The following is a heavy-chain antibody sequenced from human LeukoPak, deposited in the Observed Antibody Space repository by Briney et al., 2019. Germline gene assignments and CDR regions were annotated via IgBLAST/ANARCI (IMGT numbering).Heavy chain of an antibody. CDR1: GYTFTSYY. V-gene: IGHV1-46*03. D-gene: IGHD3-10*01. Sequence: GASVKVSCKASGYTFTSYYIHWVRQAPGQGLEWMGIINPSGGSTSYAQKFQGRVTMTRDTSTSTVYMELSSLRSEDTAVYYCARDNYYGSGSYYSDYWGQGTLVTVSP. CDR2: INPSGGST. CDR3: ARDNYYGSGSYYSDY. J-gene: IGHJ4*02.